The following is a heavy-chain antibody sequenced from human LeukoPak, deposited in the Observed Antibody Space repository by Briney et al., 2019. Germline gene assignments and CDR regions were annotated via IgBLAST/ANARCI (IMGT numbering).Heavy chain of an antibody. CDR2: IYYSGST. CDR3: AREGYSYGYFDY. CDR1: GGSVSSGRYY. J-gene: IGHJ4*02. D-gene: IGHD5-18*01. Sequence: SETLSLTCTVSGGSVSSGRYYWSWIRQPPGKGLEWIGYIYYSGSTNYNPSLKSRVTISVDTSKNQFSLKLSSVTAADTAVYYCAREGYSYGYFDYWGQGTLVTVSS. V-gene: IGHV4-61*01.